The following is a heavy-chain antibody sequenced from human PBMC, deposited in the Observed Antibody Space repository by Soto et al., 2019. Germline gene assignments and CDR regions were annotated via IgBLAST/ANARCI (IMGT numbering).Heavy chain of an antibody. V-gene: IGHV1-24*01. J-gene: IGHJ5*02. CDR1: GDTLTELS. CDR3: ATVVDYGDNKWFDP. CDR2: FDPEDDEP. Sequence: ASVKVSCKVSGDTLTELSMHWVRQAPGKGLEWMGSFDPEDDEPIYAQKFQGRITMTEDTSTDTAYMELSSLRSEDTAVYHCATVVDYGDNKWFDPWGQGTLVTVSS. D-gene: IGHD4-17*01.